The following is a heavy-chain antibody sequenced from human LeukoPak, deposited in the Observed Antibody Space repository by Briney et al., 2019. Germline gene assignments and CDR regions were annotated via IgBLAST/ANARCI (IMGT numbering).Heavy chain of an antibody. CDR3: ARDQGSSGNYYYYMDV. D-gene: IGHD6-19*01. CDR1: GGTFSSYA. J-gene: IGHJ6*03. V-gene: IGHV1-69*06. Sequence: ASVKVSCKASGGTFSSYAISWVRQAPGQGLEWMGGIIPIFGTANYAQKFQGRVTITADKSTSTAYMELSSLRSEDTAVYYCARDQGSSGNYYYYMDVWGKGTTVTVSS. CDR2: IIPIFGTA.